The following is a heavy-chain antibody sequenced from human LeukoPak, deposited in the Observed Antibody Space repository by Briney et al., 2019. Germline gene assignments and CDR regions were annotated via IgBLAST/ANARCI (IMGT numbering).Heavy chain of an antibody. J-gene: IGHJ3*02. CDR2: VYYTEST. CDR3: ARLTSEVDPDAFDI. Sequence: PSETLSLTCTVSGDSISSGSYYWGWIRQPPGKGLEWIGSVYYTESTNYNPSLKSRVTISVDTSKNQFSLKLSSVTAADTAVYYCARLTSEVDPDAFDIWGQGTMVTVSS. D-gene: IGHD2-15*01. CDR1: GDSISSGSYY. V-gene: IGHV4-39*07.